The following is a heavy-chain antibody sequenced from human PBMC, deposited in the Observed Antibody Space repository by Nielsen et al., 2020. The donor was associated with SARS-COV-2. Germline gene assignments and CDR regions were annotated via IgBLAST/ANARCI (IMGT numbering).Heavy chain of an antibody. CDR2: IYSSGTT. V-gene: IGHV4-39*01. D-gene: IGHD1-26*01. CDR3: ATPFFSGNFPGDPFDS. CDR1: GGSISTSSHS. J-gene: IGHJ4*03. Sequence: SETLSLTCTVSGGSISTSSHSWGWIRQPPGKGLEWIGTIYSSGTTYYGPSLRSRVTISIDRFKNRLSLRLSSVTAADTATYYCATPFFSGNFPGDPFDSWGQGTTVTVSS.